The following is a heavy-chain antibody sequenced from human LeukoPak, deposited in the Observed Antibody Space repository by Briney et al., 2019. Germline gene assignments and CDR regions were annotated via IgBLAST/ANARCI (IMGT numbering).Heavy chain of an antibody. J-gene: IGHJ4*02. CDR1: GYTLSELS. CDR3: ATAIRGRLLEYFFDN. CDR2: FGSEDGET. D-gene: IGHD3-9*01. V-gene: IGHV1-24*01. Sequence: ASVKVPCKVSGYTLSELSMHWVRQAPGKGLDWMGGFGSEDGETIYAQRFQGRVTMTEDTSTDTAYMELSSLRSEDTAVYYCATAIRGRLLEYFFDNWGQGTLVTVSS.